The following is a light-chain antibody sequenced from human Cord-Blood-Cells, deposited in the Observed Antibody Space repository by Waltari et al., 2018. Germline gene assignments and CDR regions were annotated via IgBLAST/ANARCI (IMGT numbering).Light chain of an antibody. CDR1: QSISSS. Sequence: DIQMTQSPSSLSASVGDRVTITCRPSQSISSSLNWYQQKPGKAPKLLIYAASSLQSGVPSRFSGSGSGTDFTLTISSLQPEDFATYYCQQSYSTPLTFGGGTKVEIK. J-gene: IGKJ4*01. CDR3: QQSYSTPLT. V-gene: IGKV1-39*01. CDR2: AAS.